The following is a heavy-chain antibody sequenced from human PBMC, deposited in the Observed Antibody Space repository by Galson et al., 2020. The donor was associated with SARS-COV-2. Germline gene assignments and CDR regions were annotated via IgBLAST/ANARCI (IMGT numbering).Heavy chain of an antibody. Sequence: SGPKLVKPTQTLTLTCTFSGFSLSTSGMCVSWIRQPPGKALEWLARIDWDDDKYYSTSLKTRLTISKDTSKNQVVLTMTNMDPVDTATYYCARGTLRGSYRLGQSYYYDGMDVWGQGTTVTVSS. J-gene: IGHJ6*02. D-gene: IGHD1-26*01. CDR3: ARGTLRGSYRLGQSYYYDGMDV. CDR1: GFSLSTSGMC. V-gene: IGHV2-70*11. CDR2: IDWDDDK.